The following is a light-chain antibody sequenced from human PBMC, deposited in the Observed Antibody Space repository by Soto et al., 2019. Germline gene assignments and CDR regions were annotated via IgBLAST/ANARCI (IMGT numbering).Light chain of an antibody. CDR3: QQSNNWPYT. V-gene: IGKV3-15*01. Sequence: EIVMTQSPATLSVSPGERATLSCRPSQSVSSNLAWYHQKPGQAPRLLFYGASTRATGLPARFSGSGSGTAFTLTISSLQSEDFAVYYCQQSNNWPYTFGQGTKLEIK. CDR2: GAS. CDR1: QSVSSN. J-gene: IGKJ2*01.